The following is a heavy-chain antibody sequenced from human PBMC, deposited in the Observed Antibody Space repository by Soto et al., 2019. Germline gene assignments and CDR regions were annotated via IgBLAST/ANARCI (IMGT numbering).Heavy chain of an antibody. V-gene: IGHV3-30-3*01. CDR2: MSYNGGTI. CDR1: GFTFSGYA. Sequence: QVQLVESGGGVVQPGRSLRLSCEASGFTFSGYALHLVRQAPGKGLEWVAVMSYNGGTIYYADSVKGRFTISRDNSKNTLYLQLTSLRAEDTAVYYCARANDGDYHDYWGQGTLVTVSS. D-gene: IGHD1-1*01. J-gene: IGHJ4*02. CDR3: ARANDGDYHDY.